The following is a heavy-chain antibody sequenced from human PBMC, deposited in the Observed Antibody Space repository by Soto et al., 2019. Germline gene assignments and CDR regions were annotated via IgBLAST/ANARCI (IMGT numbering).Heavy chain of an antibody. D-gene: IGHD3-3*01. CDR3: ARAPITIFGVVIVHDAFDI. V-gene: IGHV4-39*01. Sequence: QLLESGPGLVKPSETLSLTCTVSGGSISSSSYYWGWIRQPPGKGLEWIGSIYYSGSTYYNPSLKSRVTISVDTSKNQFSLKLSSVTAADTAVYYCARAPITIFGVVIVHDAFDIWGQGTMVTVSS. J-gene: IGHJ3*02. CDR1: GGSISSSSYY. CDR2: IYYSGST.